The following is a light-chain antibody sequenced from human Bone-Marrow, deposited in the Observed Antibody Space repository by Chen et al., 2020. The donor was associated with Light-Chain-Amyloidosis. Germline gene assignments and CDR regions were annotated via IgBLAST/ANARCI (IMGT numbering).Light chain of an antibody. Sequence: DIQLTQSPSVLSASVGNRVTITCRASQYIYGHLAWYQQKPGKAPKLLINAASTLQRGVPSRFSGSGSGTEFTLTINSLQPEDFATYDCQQLYTYPLTFGGGSKV. V-gene: IGKV1-9*01. J-gene: IGKJ4*01. CDR1: QYIYGH. CDR2: AAS. CDR3: QQLYTYPLT.